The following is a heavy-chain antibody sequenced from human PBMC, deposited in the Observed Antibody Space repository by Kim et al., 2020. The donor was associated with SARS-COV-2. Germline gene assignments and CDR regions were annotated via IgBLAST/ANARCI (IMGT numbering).Heavy chain of an antibody. J-gene: IGHJ4*02. CDR2: ISWNTGSI. CDR1: GFTFDHYA. Sequence: GGSLRLSCAASGFTFDHYAMHWVRQAPGKGLEWVSGISWNTGSIGYADSVKGRFTISRDNTKNSPYLQMNSLRAEDTALYYCAKGTLYISDAPSDYWGQGDLVSVSS. D-gene: IGHD6-19*01. V-gene: IGHV3-9*01. CDR3: AKGTLYISDAPSDY.